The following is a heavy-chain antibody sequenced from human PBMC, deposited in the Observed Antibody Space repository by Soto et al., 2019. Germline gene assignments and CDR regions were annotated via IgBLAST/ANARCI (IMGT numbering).Heavy chain of an antibody. Sequence: ASVKVSCKASGFTFTSSAVQWVRQARGQRLEWIGWIVVGSGNTNYAQKFQERVTITRDMSTSTAYMELSSLRSEDTAVYYCAADVGRGYSGYRLTDYWGQGTLVTVSS. CDR2: IVVGSGNT. CDR3: AADVGRGYSGYRLTDY. V-gene: IGHV1-58*01. CDR1: GFTFTSSA. J-gene: IGHJ4*02. D-gene: IGHD5-12*01.